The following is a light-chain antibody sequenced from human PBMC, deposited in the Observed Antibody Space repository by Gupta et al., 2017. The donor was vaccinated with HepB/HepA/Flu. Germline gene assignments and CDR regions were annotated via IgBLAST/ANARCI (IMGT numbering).Light chain of an antibody. CDR2: AAS. V-gene: IGKV1-39*01. Sequence: DIQMTQSPSFLSASVGDRVTITCRASQTISTYLNWYQQKPGKAPKLLISAASSLHSGVPSRFTGSGSGTDFTLSISSLQPEDFATYYCQQSYSALCSFGQGTKVEIK. CDR3: QQSYSALCS. CDR1: QTISTY. J-gene: IGKJ2*04.